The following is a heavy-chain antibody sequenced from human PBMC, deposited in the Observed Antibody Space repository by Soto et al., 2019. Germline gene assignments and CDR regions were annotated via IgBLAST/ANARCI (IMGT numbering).Heavy chain of an antibody. CDR3: AKDLDIVVVVAATRTDY. V-gene: IGHV3-23*01. CDR1: GFTFSSYA. Sequence: GGSLRLSCAASGFTFSSYAMSWVRQAPGKGLEWVSAISGSGGSTYYADSVKGRFTISRDNSKNTLYLQMNSLRAEDTAVYYCAKDLDIVVVVAATRTDYWGQGTLVTVSS. D-gene: IGHD2-15*01. J-gene: IGHJ4*02. CDR2: ISGSGGST.